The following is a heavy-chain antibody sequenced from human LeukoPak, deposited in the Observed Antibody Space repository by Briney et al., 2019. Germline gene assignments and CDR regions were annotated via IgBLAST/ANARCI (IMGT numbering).Heavy chain of an antibody. J-gene: IGHJ5*02. Sequence: GGSLRLSCAASGFTFSSYWMSWVCQAPGKGLEWVANIKQDGSEKYYVDSVKGRFTISRDNAKNSLYLQMNSPRAEDTAVYYCARKKYYYDSSGLGWFDPWGQGTLVTVSS. V-gene: IGHV3-7*03. D-gene: IGHD3-22*01. CDR1: GFTFSSYW. CDR3: ARKKYYYDSSGLGWFDP. CDR2: IKQDGSEK.